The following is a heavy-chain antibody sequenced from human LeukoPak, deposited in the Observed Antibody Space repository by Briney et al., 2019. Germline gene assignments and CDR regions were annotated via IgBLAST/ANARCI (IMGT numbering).Heavy chain of an antibody. CDR1: GFTFDDYG. CDR2: INWNGGST. J-gene: IGHJ6*03. CDR3: ARVIEGAMSHPVYYYYMDV. Sequence: GGSLRLSCAASGFTFDDYGMSWVRQAPGKGLEWVSGINWNGGSTGYADSVKGRFTISRDNAKNSLYLQMNSLRAEDTALYYCARVIEGAMSHPVYYYYMDVWGKGTTVTVSS. D-gene: IGHD1-26*01. V-gene: IGHV3-20*04.